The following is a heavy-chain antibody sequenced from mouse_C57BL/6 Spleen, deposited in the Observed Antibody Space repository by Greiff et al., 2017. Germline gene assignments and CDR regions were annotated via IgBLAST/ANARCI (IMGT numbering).Heavy chain of an antibody. Sequence: QVQLQQSGAELVRPGASVTLSCKASGYTFTDYEMHWVKQTPVHGLEWIGAIDPETGGTAYNQKFKGKAILTADKSSSTAYMELRSLTSEDSAVYYCTRGAVVARDYWGQGTTLTVSS. CDR3: TRGAVVARDY. CDR2: IDPETGGT. CDR1: GYTFTDYE. D-gene: IGHD1-1*01. J-gene: IGHJ2*01. V-gene: IGHV1-15*01.